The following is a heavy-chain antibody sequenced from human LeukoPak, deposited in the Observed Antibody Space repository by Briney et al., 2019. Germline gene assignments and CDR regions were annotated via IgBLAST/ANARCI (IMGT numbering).Heavy chain of an antibody. J-gene: IGHJ4*02. CDR3: ARDFHLVAANP. D-gene: IGHD2-15*01. Sequence: GGSLTLSCAASGFTFSSYSMSWVRQAPGKGREWVSCISSGSTYIYYADSVKGRFTISRDNDKNSLYLQMNSLRAEDTAVYYCARDFHLVAANPWGQGTLVTVSS. CDR1: GFTFSSYS. CDR2: ISSGSTYI. V-gene: IGHV3-21*01.